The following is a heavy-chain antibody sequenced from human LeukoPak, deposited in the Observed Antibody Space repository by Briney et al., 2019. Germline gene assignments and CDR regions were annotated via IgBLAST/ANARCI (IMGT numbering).Heavy chain of an antibody. Sequence: SETLSLTCTVSGGSLSSGSYYWGWLRQPPGKGVEGIGYIYYSGSTNYNPSLKSRVTISVDTSKNQFSLKLSSVTAADTAVYYCAREAIFTGASFDYWGQGTLVTVSS. CDR2: IYYSGST. V-gene: IGHV4-61*01. J-gene: IGHJ4*02. CDR1: GGSLSSGSYY. D-gene: IGHD3-9*01. CDR3: AREAIFTGASFDY.